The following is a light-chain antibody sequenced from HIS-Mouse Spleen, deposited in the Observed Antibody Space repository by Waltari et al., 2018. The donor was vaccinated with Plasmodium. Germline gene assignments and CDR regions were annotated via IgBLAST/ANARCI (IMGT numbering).Light chain of an antibody. Sequence: SYELTQPPSVSVSPGQTASITCSGDKLGDKYACWYQQQPGQSPVLVIYQDSKRPSGIPELFSGSNSGNTATLTISGTQAMDEADYYCQAWDSSTVVFGGGTKLTVL. J-gene: IGLJ2*01. CDR3: QAWDSSTVV. CDR1: KLGDKY. V-gene: IGLV3-1*01. CDR2: QDS.